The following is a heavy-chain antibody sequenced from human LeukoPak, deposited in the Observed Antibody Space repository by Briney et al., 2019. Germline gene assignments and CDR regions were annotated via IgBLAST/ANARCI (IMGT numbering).Heavy chain of an antibody. D-gene: IGHD3-22*01. CDR3: ARGTRYDSFHGYFQH. CDR2: IYYSGST. Sequence: SETLSLTCSVSGGSISRYYWSWIRQPPGKGLEWIGHIYYSGSTNYNPSLKSRVTISVDTSKNQFSLKLSSVTAADTAVYYCARGTRYDSFHGYFQHWGQGTLVTVSS. J-gene: IGHJ1*01. CDR1: GGSISRYY. V-gene: IGHV4-59*01.